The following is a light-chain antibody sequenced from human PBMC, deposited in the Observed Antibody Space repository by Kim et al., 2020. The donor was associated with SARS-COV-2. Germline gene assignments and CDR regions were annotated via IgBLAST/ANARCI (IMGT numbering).Light chain of an antibody. CDR2: GSS. Sequence: IMMTQSPGTLSLSPGEGATLSCRASQTVPNDCLAWFQQKHGQSPRLLIYGSSIRATGISDRFSGGGFETDFTLTINRVEPEDSAVYYCQQYATSPVTFGQGTKLEI. J-gene: IGKJ2*01. CDR3: QQYATSPVT. CDR1: QTVPNDC. V-gene: IGKV3-20*01.